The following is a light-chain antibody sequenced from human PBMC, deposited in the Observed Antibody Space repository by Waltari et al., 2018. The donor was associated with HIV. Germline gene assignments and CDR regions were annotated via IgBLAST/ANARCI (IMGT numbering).Light chain of an antibody. CDR2: DVN. CDR3: CSFAGDSTGAYDV. CDR1: SRDIGTYDY. J-gene: IGLJ2*01. Sequence: QSALTQPASVSGSPGQSITISCTGTSRDIGTYDYVSWYRQHPGTAPKLIIYDVNKRPSGVSNRFSGSKSGNTASLTISGLQAEDEADYHCCSFAGDSTGAYDVFGGGTKLTVL. V-gene: IGLV2-23*02.